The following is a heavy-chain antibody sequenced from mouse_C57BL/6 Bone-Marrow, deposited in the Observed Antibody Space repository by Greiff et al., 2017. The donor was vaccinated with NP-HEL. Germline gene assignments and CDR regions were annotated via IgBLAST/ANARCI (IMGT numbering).Heavy chain of an antibody. V-gene: IGHV1-81*01. CDR1: GYTFTSYG. CDR2: IYPRSGNT. CDR3: ARGSTMVTTSAY. Sequence: VKVVESGAELARPGASVKLSCKASGYTFTSYGISWVKQRTGQGLEWIGEIYPRSGNTYYNEKFKGKATLTADKSSSTAYMELRSLTSEDSAVYFCARGSTMVTTSAYWGQGTLVTVSA. J-gene: IGHJ3*01. D-gene: IGHD2-2*01.